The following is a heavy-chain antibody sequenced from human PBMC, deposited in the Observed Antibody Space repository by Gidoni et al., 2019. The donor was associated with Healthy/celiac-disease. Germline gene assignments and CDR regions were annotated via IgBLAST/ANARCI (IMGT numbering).Heavy chain of an antibody. CDR3: TTDPGYSSGWYLDYYYGMDV. V-gene: IGHV3-15*01. Sequence: EVQLVESGGGLVTPGGSLRLSCAASGFTFSNAWMSWVRQAPGKGLEWVGRIKSKTDGGTTDYAAPLKGRFTISRDDSKNTLYLQMNSLKTEDTAVYYCTTDPGYSSGWYLDYYYGMDVWGQGTTVTVSS. CDR2: IKSKTDGGTT. D-gene: IGHD6-19*01. CDR1: GFTFSNAW. J-gene: IGHJ6*02.